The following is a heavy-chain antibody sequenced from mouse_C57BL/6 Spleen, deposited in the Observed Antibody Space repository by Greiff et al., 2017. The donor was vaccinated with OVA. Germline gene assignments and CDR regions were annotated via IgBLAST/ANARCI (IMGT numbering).Heavy chain of an antibody. CDR3: ARRNYGSSYDAMDY. J-gene: IGHJ4*01. CDR1: GYTFTTYP. D-gene: IGHD1-1*01. CDR2: FHPYNDDT. Sequence: QVQLQQSGAELVKPGASVKMSCKASGYTFTTYPIEWMKQNHGKSLEWIGNFHPYNDDTKYNEKFKGKATLTVEKSSSTVYLELSSLTSEDSAVYYCARRNYGSSYDAMDYWGQGTSVTVSS. V-gene: IGHV1-47*01.